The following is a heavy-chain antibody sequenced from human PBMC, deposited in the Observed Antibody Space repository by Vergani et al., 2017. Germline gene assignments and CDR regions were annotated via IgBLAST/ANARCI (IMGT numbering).Heavy chain of an antibody. V-gene: IGHV4-59*01. CDR3: ARLGYSSGY. J-gene: IGHJ4*02. CDR2: IYYSGST. CDR1: GGSISSYY. D-gene: IGHD6-19*01. Sequence: QVQLQESGPGLVKPSETLSLTCTVSGGSISSYYWSWIRQPPGKGLEWIGYIYYSGSTNYNPSLKSRVTISVDTSKNQFSLKLSSVTAADTAVYYCARLGYSSGYWGQGTLVTVSS.